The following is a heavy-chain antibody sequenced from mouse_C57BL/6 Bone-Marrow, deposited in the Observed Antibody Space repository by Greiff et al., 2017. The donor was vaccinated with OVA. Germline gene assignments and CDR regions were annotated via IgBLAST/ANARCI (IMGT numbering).Heavy chain of an antibody. V-gene: IGHV1-69*01. CDR2: IDPSDSYT. CDR1: GYTFTSYW. Sequence: QVQLKQPGAELVMPGASVKLSCKASGYTFTSYWMHWVKQRPGQGLEWIGEIDPSDSYTNYNQKFKGKSTLTVDKSSSTAYMQLSSLTSEDSAVYYCAWGDPGAMDYWGQGTSVTVSS. J-gene: IGHJ4*01. D-gene: IGHD2-13*01. CDR3: AWGDPGAMDY.